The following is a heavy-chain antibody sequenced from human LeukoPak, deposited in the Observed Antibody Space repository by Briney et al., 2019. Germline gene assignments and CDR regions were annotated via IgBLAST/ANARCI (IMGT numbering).Heavy chain of an antibody. CDR1: GFTFSSCG. J-gene: IGHJ4*02. V-gene: IGHV3-74*01. D-gene: IGHD6-19*01. Sequence: GGSLRLSCAASGFTFSSCGFNWVRQAPGKGLVWVSRINSDGSSTSYADSVKGRFTISRDNAKNTLYLQMNSLRAEDTAVYYCARSGWYGDYWGQGTLVTVSS. CDR2: INSDGSST. CDR3: ARSGWYGDY.